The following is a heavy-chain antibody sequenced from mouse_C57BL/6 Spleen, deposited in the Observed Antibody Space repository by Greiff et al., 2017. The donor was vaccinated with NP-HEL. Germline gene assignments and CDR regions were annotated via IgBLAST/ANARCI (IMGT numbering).Heavy chain of an antibody. V-gene: IGHV1-61*01. D-gene: IGHD2-4*01. CDR3: ARGDYERVDY. Sequence: QVQLKQPGAELVRPGSSVKLSCKASGYTFTSYWMDWVKQRPGQGLEWIGNIYPSDSETHYNQKFKDKATLTVDKSSSTAYMQLSSLTSEDSAVYYCARGDYERVDYWGQGTTLTVSS. J-gene: IGHJ2*01. CDR1: GYTFTSYW. CDR2: IYPSDSET.